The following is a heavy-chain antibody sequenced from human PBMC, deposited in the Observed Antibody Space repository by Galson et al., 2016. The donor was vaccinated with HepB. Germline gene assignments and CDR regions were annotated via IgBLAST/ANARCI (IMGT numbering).Heavy chain of an antibody. Sequence: TLSLTCTVSGGSISSGGYYWSWIRQHPGKGLEWIGNIYYSGYTYSNPSLKSRVTISVDTSKNQFSLKLSSVTAADTAVDYCARGTPSYFYDSRGNLDSWGQGTLATVSS. V-gene: IGHV4-31*03. CDR1: GGSISSGGYY. CDR3: ARGTPSYFYDSRGNLDS. CDR2: IYYSGYT. J-gene: IGHJ4*02. D-gene: IGHD3-22*01.